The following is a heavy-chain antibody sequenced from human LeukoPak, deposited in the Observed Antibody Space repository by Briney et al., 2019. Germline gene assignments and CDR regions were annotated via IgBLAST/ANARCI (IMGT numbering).Heavy chain of an antibody. V-gene: IGHV4-59*08. Sequence: SETLSLSRTVSGGSISSYYWSWVRQPPRKGLEWIGYVYFGGSTNHNPSPQSRVTISVDTSKNQFALKLDSVTAADMAVYYCAKHADYYCRSTSSYDYWGQGTLVTVSS. J-gene: IGHJ4*02. D-gene: IGHD2-2*01. CDR2: VYFGGST. CDR3: AKHADYYCRSTSSYDY. CDR1: GGSISSYY.